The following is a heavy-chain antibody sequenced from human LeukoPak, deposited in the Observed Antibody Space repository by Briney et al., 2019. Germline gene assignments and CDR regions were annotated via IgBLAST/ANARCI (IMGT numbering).Heavy chain of an antibody. V-gene: IGHV3-9*01. CDR1: GFTFDDYA. Sequence: GGSLRLSCATSGFTFDDYAMHWVRQAPGKGLEWVSGITWNSATIAYADSVKGRFTISRDNAKNSVYLQMNSLRAEDTALYYCAKGRGFFEGACFDYWGRGTLVTVSS. CDR2: ITWNSATI. J-gene: IGHJ4*02. D-gene: IGHD3-3*01. CDR3: AKGRGFFEGACFDY.